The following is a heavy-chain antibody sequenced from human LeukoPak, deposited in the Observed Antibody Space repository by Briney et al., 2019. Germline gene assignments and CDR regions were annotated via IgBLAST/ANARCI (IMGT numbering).Heavy chain of an antibody. Sequence: SVKVSCKASGGTFSSYAISWVRQAPGQGLEWMGGIIPIFGTANYAQKFQGRVTITADESTSTAYMELSSLRSEDTAVYYCAVMVRGVHQAFDYWGQGTLVTVSS. CDR2: IIPIFGTA. J-gene: IGHJ4*02. CDR3: AVMVRGVHQAFDY. D-gene: IGHD3-10*01. CDR1: GGTFSSYA. V-gene: IGHV1-69*13.